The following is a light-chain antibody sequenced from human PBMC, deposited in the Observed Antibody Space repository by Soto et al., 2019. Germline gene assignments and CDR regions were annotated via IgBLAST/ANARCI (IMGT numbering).Light chain of an antibody. CDR3: QRYGSSLA. CDR2: GAS. J-gene: IGKJ3*01. Sequence: EIVLTQSQGTLSLSPGERATLSCRARQSVSSSYLAWYHQIPCQAPRLLIYGASSRATGIPDMFSGSRCATFSTHTISMLEPEDCALSYCQRYGSSLAFGPGNKVDIK. V-gene: IGKV3-20*01. CDR1: QSVSSSY.